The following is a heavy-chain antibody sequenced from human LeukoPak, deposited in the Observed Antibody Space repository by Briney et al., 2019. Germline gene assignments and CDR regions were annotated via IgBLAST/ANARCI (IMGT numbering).Heavy chain of an antibody. CDR2: ISASGGST. Sequence: GGSLRLSCAASGFTLSSYAMSWVRQAPGKGLEWVSSISASGGSTNYADSVKGRFTISRDNSKNTLYLQMNSLRAEDTAVYYCAKDQGAVAILSFDYWGQGTLVTVSS. D-gene: IGHD6-19*01. CDR3: AKDQGAVAILSFDY. CDR1: GFTLSSYA. V-gene: IGHV3-23*01. J-gene: IGHJ4*02.